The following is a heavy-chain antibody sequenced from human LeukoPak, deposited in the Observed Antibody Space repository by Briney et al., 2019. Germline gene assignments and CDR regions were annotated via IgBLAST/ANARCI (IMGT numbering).Heavy chain of an antibody. CDR2: TYYRSEWYN. J-gene: IGHJ4*02. CDR1: EDSVSSNSAA. Sequence: SQTLSLTCAISEDSVSSNSAAWNWIRQSPSRGLEWLGRTYYRSEWYNDYAVSVKSRITINPDTSKNQFSLQLNSLTPEDTAVYYCAREDSSNWYLYYFDYWGQGTLVTVSS. V-gene: IGHV6-1*01. CDR3: AREDSSNWYLYYFDY. D-gene: IGHD6-13*01.